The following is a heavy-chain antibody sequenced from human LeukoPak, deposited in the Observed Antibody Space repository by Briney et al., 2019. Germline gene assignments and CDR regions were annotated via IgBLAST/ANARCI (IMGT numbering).Heavy chain of an antibody. CDR1: GFTFSSYA. D-gene: IGHD1-14*01. CDR2: ISYDGSNK. J-gene: IGHJ4*02. V-gene: IGHV3-30-3*01. Sequence: GGSLRLSCAASGFTFSSYAMHWVRQAPGKGLEWVAVISYDGSNKYYADSVKGRFTISRDNSKNTLYLQMNSRRAEDTAVYYCARVPDSGTRRYFEYWGGGTRVSVSS. CDR3: ARVPDSGTRRYFEY.